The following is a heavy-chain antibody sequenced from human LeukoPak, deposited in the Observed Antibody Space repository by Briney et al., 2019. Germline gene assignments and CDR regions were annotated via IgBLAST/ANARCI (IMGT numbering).Heavy chain of an antibody. J-gene: IGHJ3*02. Sequence: GGSLRLSCAASGFTFSDYSMSWIRQAPGKGLEWVSYIRSSGNTIYYADSVKGRFTISRDNAKNSLYLQMNSLRAEDTALYYCAKDWYYYGSGSPRAFDIWGQGTMVTVSS. CDR1: GFTFSDYS. CDR2: IRSSGNTI. CDR3: AKDWYYYGSGSPRAFDI. V-gene: IGHV3-11*01. D-gene: IGHD3-10*01.